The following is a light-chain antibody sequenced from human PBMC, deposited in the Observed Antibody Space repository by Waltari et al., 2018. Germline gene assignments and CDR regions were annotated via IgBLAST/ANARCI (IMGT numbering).Light chain of an antibody. CDR3: QAWDSTSYV. CDR2: QDT. J-gene: IGLJ1*01. Sequence: SYDLTQPPSVSVSPGQTASITCSGDKLGDKYASWYQQKPGQSPVVVIYQDTKRPSGIPERFSGSNSGNTATLPISGTQALDEADYYCQAWDSTSYVFGTGTKVTVL. V-gene: IGLV3-1*01. CDR1: KLGDKY.